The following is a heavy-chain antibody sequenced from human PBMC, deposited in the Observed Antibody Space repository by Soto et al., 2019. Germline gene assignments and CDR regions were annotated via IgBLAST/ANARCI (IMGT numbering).Heavy chain of an antibody. D-gene: IGHD5-18*01. CDR1: GFTFSSYA. V-gene: IGHV3-30*04. CDR2: ISYDGSNK. CDR3: AKDRIQLWLPLYYYYYGMDV. Sequence: GGSLRLSCAASGFTFSSYAMHWVRQAPGKGLEWVAVISYDGSNKYYADSVKGRFTISRDNSKNTLYLQMNSLRAEDTAVYYCAKDRIQLWLPLYYYYYGMDVWGQGTTVTVSS. J-gene: IGHJ6*02.